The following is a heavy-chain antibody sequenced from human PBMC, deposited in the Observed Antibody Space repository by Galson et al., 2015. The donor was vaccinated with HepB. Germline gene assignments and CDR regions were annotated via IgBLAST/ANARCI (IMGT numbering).Heavy chain of an antibody. Sequence: SLRLSCAASGFTVSSNYMSWVRQAPGKGLEWVSVIYSGGSTYYADSVKGRFTISRDNSKNTLYLQMNSLRAEDTAVYYCARKRFIVVVPAALRYWYFDLWGRGTLVTVSS. CDR3: ARKRFIVVVPAALRYWYFDL. CDR1: GFTVSSNY. J-gene: IGHJ2*01. CDR2: IYSGGST. D-gene: IGHD2-2*01. V-gene: IGHV3-53*01.